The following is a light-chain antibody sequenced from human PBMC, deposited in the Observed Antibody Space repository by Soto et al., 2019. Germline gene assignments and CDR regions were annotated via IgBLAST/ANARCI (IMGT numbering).Light chain of an antibody. CDR2: DTS. Sequence: EIGLTQSPGTLSLSPGERATLSCRASQSVSSSYLAWYQQKPGQSPTLLIYDTSIRATGVPDRFSGSGSGTDFTLTISRLEPEDFAVYYCQQYDDSPGTFGQGTRVEIK. CDR1: QSVSSSY. CDR3: QQYDDSPGT. J-gene: IGKJ1*01. V-gene: IGKV3-20*01.